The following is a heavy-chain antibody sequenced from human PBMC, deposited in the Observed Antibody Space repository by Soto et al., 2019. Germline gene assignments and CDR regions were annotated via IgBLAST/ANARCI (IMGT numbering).Heavy chain of an antibody. D-gene: IGHD3-22*01. CDR3: ARVDSSGYYART. CDR2: INHSGST. Sequence: QVQLQQWGAGLLKPSETLSLTCAVYGGSFSGYYWSWIRQPPGKGLECIGEINHSGSTNYNPSLKIRVTISVDTSKNQFSLKLSSVTAADTAVYYCARVDSSGYYARTWGQGTMVTVSS. V-gene: IGHV4-34*01. J-gene: IGHJ5*02. CDR1: GGSFSGYY.